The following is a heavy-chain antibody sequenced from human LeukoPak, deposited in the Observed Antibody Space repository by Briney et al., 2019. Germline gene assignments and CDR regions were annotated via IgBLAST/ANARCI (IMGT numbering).Heavy chain of an antibody. D-gene: IGHD2-2*01. CDR1: GYTITELS. Sequence: ASVKVPCKVSGYTITELSMHWVRQAPGQGHEWMGGVNPEYGGTIYAQKFQGRVTMTEDTSTDTAYMELSSLRSEDTAVYYCATEGVPAAIGNWIDPWGQGTLVTVSS. CDR2: VNPEYGGT. CDR3: ATEGVPAAIGNWIDP. V-gene: IGHV1-24*01. J-gene: IGHJ5*02.